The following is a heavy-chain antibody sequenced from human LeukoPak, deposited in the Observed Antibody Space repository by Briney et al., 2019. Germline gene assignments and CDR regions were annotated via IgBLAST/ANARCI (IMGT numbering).Heavy chain of an antibody. J-gene: IGHJ3*02. D-gene: IGHD3-22*01. CDR1: GFTFSSYA. Sequence: GRSLRLSCAASGFTFSSYAMHWVRQAPGKGLEWVAVISYDGSNKYYADPVKGRFTISRDNSKNTLYLQMNSLRAEDTAVYYCARERTYYYDSSGYASAFDIWGQGTMVTVSS. CDR3: ARERTYYYDSSGYASAFDI. CDR2: ISYDGSNK. V-gene: IGHV3-30*04.